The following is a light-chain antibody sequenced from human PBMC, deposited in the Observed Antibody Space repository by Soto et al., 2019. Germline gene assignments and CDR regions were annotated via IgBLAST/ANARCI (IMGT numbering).Light chain of an antibody. CDR3: QHYNSYSEA. J-gene: IGKJ1*01. CDR1: QNIDNW. V-gene: IGKV1-5*03. Sequence: DVQMTQSPSTLSASVGDRVTITCRASQNIDNWLAWYQQKPRKAPKLLIYKASTLKSGVPSRFSGSGSGTEFTLTISSLQPDDFATYYCQHYNSYSEAFGQGTKVDI. CDR2: KAS.